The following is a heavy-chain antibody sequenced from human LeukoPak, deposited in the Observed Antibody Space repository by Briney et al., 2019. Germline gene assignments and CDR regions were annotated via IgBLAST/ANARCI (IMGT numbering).Heavy chain of an antibody. J-gene: IGHJ4*02. CDR2: IDPGDSDT. CDR1: GYSFTSYW. V-gene: IGHV5-51*01. CDR3: ARKYSYDSTAHNTYFFDF. Sequence: GESLKISCKGSGYSFTSYWIGWVRQMPGKGLELMGIIDPGDSDTRYSPSFQGQVTISADKSISTAYLQWSSLKASDTAMYYCARKYSYDSTAHNTYFFDFWGQGTLVTVSS. D-gene: IGHD3-22*01.